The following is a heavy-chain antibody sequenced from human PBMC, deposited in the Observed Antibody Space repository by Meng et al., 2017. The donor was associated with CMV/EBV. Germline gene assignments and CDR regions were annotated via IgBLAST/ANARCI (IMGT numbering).Heavy chain of an antibody. Sequence: QVQLVDCGGGVVQPGGSLRLSCVASGFTFSTYGMHWVRQAPGKGLEWVTFIRYDGSRKYYADSVKGRFTISRDNSKNTLYLQMNNLRAEDTAVYYCTKDRLVGATTGFDFWGQGTLVTVSS. CDR2: IRYDGSRK. CDR3: TKDRLVGATTGFDF. D-gene: IGHD1-26*01. J-gene: IGHJ4*02. CDR1: GFTFSTYG. V-gene: IGHV3-30*02.